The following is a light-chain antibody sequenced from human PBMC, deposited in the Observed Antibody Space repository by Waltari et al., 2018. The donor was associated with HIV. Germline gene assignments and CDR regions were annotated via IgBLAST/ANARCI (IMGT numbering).Light chain of an antibody. CDR2: DVS. V-gene: IGLV2-14*03. CDR3: SSYTSSSTFWV. CDR1: SSDVGGYNY. J-gene: IGLJ3*02. Sequence: QSALTQPASVSGSPGQSITISCTGTSSDVGGYNYVSWYQQHPGKAPKLMIYDVSTRPPGVCIRFSGSKSGNTASLTISGLQAEDEADYYCSSYTSSSTFWVFGGGTKLTVL.